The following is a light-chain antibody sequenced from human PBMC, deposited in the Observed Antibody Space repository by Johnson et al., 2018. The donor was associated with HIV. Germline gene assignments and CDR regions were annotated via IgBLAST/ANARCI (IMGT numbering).Light chain of an antibody. Sequence: QSLLTQPPSASGTPGQRVTISPSGSSSHIGSNTVTWYQQLPGTAPKLLIYDNHKRPSGIPDRFSCSQSGTSATLRITRLQTGDEADDYCGTWDSGLSAGNVFGTGTKVTVL. J-gene: IGLJ1*01. V-gene: IGLV1-51*01. CDR1: SSHIGSNT. CDR3: GTWDSGLSAGNV. CDR2: DNH.